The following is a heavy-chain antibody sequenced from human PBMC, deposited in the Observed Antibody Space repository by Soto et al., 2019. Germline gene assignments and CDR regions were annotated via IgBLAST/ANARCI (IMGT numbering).Heavy chain of an antibody. J-gene: IGHJ4*02. Sequence: GGSLRLSCAASGFTFSSYAMSWVRQAPGKGLEWVSAISGSGSSTYYADSVKGRFTISRDNAKNTLYLQMNSLRGEDTAVYYCANARYGYSYGAFDYWGQGTLVTVSS. CDR1: GFTFSSYA. CDR3: ANARYGYSYGAFDY. V-gene: IGHV3-23*01. CDR2: ISGSGSST. D-gene: IGHD5-18*01.